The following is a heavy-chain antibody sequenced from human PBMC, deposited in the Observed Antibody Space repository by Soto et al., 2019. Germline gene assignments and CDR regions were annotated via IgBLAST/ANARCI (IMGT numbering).Heavy chain of an antibody. D-gene: IGHD3-16*01. Sequence: GESLKISCKGSGYSFSTYWIAWVRQMPGKGLEWMGIIYPGDSDTRYSLSLQGQVTISADKSISTAYLQWSSLKASDTAIYYCARRPPEGGTMDVWGQGNTVTVSS. J-gene: IGHJ6*02. CDR1: GYSFSTYW. CDR2: IYPGDSDT. V-gene: IGHV5-51*01. CDR3: ARRPPEGGTMDV.